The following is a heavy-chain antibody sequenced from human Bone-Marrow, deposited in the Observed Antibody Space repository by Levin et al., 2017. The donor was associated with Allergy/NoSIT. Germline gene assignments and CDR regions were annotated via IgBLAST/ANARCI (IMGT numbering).Heavy chain of an antibody. J-gene: IGHJ1*01. D-gene: IGHD2-15*01. V-gene: IGHV2-5*02. CDR3: SHSLQYCSGGSCYAGNFQH. CDR1: GFSLSTTGVG. CDR2: IYWDDDK. Sequence: SGPTLVKPTQTLTLTCTFSGFSLSTTGVGVGWIRQPPGKALEWLALIYWDDDKRYSPSLKSRLTITKDTSKNQVVLTMTNMDPVDTATYYCSHSLQYCSGGSCYAGNFQHWGQGTLVTVSS.